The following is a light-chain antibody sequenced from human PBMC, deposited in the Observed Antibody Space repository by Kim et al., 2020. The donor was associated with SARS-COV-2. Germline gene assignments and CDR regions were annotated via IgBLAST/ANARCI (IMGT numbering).Light chain of an antibody. CDR1: QTVSSN. J-gene: IGKJ2*01. V-gene: IGKV3-15*01. CDR3: QQYNNWGGT. CDR2: GAS. Sequence: SVSPGERATLSCRASQTVSSNLAWYQQKPGQAPRLLIYGASTRATGIPARFSGSGSGTEFTLTISSLQSEDFAVYYCQQYNNWGGTFGQGTKLEI.